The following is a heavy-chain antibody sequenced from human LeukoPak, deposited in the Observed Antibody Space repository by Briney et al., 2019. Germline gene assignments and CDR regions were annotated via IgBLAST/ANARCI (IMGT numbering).Heavy chain of an antibody. D-gene: IGHD1-7*01. CDR2: IRYDGSNK. CDR1: GFTFSSYG. CDR3: ARGRWGNWNYRNDAFDI. Sequence: PGGSLRLSCAASGFTFSSYGMHWVRQAPGKGLEWVAFIRYDGSNKYYADSVKGRFTISRDNSKNTLYLQMDSLRAEDTAVYYCARGRWGNWNYRNDAFDIWGQGTMVTVSS. J-gene: IGHJ3*02. V-gene: IGHV3-30*02.